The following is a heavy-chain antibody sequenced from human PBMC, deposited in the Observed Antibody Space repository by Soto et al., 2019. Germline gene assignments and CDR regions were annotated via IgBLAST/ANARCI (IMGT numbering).Heavy chain of an antibody. CDR2: ISASGGSR. V-gene: IGHV3-23*01. CDR3: ARSFFRGVLNGLNFEV. D-gene: IGHD3-10*01. J-gene: IGHJ3*01. CDR1: GFTFNDYA. Sequence: GGSLRLSCVTSGFTFNDYAMTWVRQAPGKGLEWVSSISASGGSRFFAESVKGRFDISRDKSKNTVFLQMSGLRSEDTATYYCARSFFRGVLNGLNFEVWGQGTVVTVSS.